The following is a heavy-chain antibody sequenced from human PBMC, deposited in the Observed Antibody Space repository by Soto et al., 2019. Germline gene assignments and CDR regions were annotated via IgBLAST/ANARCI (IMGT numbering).Heavy chain of an antibody. V-gene: IGHV3-30*03. CDR2: ISYDGSVK. J-gene: IGHJ4*02. Sequence: QVQLVESGGDVVQPGRSLRLSCAASGFTFSSSGMHWVRQAPGKGLEWVAVISYDGSVKYYADSVKGRFTISRDNSKNKLYLQMNSLRAEDTAVYYCAGEVASGYWGQGTLVTVAS. CDR3: AGEVASGY. D-gene: IGHD2-21*01. CDR1: GFTFSSSG.